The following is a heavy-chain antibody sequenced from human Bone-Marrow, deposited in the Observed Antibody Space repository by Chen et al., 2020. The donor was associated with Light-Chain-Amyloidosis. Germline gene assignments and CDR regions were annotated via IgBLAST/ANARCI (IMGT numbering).Heavy chain of an antibody. D-gene: IGHD5-12*01. CDR1: GYTFPNYW. V-gene: IGHV5-51*01. Sequence: EVQLEQSGPEVKKPGESLKISCKGSGYTFPNYWIGWVRQMPGKGLEWMGVIYPDASDASFSPSVEGQVTISADKSITTAYLQWRSLKASDTAMYYCARRRDGYNFDYWGQGTLVTVSS. CDR3: ARRRDGYNFDY. CDR2: IYPDASDA. J-gene: IGHJ4*02.